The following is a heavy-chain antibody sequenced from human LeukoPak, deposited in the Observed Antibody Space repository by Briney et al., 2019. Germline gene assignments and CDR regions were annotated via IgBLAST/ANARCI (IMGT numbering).Heavy chain of an antibody. J-gene: IGHJ5*02. V-gene: IGHV4-4*07. CDR3: ARENPMVRGGGRFDP. Sequence: SETLSLTCTVSGGSVSSYYWSWIRQPAGKGLEWIGRIYTSGSTNYNPSLKSRVTMSVDTSKNQFSLKLSSVTAADTAVYYCARENPMVRGGGRFDPWGQGALVTVSS. D-gene: IGHD3-10*01. CDR2: IYTSGST. CDR1: GGSVSSYY.